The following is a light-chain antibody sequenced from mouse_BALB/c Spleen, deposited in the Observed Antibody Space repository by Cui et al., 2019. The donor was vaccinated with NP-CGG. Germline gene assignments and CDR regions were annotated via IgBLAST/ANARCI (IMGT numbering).Light chain of an antibody. CDR3: ALWYSNHWV. CDR1: TGAVTTSNY. V-gene: IGLV1*01. CDR2: GTN. J-gene: IGLJ1*01. Sequence: QAVVTQEPAPTTSPGETVTLTCRSSTGAVTTSNYANWVQEKPDHLFTGLIGGTNNRAPGVPARFSGSLIGGKAALTITGAQTEDEAIYFCALWYSNHWVFGGGTKLTVL.